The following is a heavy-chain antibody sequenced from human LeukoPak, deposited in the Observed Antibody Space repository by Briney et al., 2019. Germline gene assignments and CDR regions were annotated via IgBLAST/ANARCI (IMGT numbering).Heavy chain of an antibody. J-gene: IGHJ4*02. CDR2: IYYSGST. Sequence: PSETLSLTGTVSGGPISNYYWSWIRQPPGKGLEWIGYIYYSGSTNYNPSLKSRVAISVDTSKNQFSLKLSSVIAADTAVYYCARGRSNFRYWGQGTLVSVSS. CDR3: ARGRSNFRY. CDR1: GGPISNYY. V-gene: IGHV4-59*01. D-gene: IGHD3-10*01.